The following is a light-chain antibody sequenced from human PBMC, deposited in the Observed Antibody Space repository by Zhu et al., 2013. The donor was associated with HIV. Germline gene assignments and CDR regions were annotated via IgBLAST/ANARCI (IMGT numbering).Light chain of an antibody. CDR2: QDT. CDR3: LSADSSGSYPRV. J-gene: IGLJ2*01. CDR1: KLGAKS. V-gene: IGLV3-16*01. Sequence: SYEMTQPPSVSVSPGQTASVTCSGDKLGAKSACWYQQRPGQSPMLVIYQDTKRPSGIPERISGSSSGTIATMTISGVQAEDEADYYCLSADSSGSYPRVFGGGTKLTVL.